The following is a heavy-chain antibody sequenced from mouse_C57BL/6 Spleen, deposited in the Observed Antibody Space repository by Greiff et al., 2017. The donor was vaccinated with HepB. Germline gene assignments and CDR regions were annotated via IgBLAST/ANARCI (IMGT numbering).Heavy chain of an antibody. D-gene: IGHD1-1*01. CDR2: INPSSGYT. CDR1: GYTFTSYT. J-gene: IGHJ2*01. V-gene: IGHV1-4*01. CDR3: ARRAVVGYYFDY. Sequence: VQLQQSGAELARPGASVKMSCKASGYTFTSYTMHWVKQRPGQGLEWIGYINPSSGYTKYNQKFKDKATLTADKSSSTAYMQLSSLTSEDSAVYYCARRAVVGYYFDYWGQGTTLTVSS.